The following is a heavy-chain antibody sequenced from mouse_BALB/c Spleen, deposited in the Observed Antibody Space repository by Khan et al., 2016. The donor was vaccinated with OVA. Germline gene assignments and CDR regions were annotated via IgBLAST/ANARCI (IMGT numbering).Heavy chain of an antibody. J-gene: IGHJ3*01. Sequence: QVQLQQPGPELVKPEASVKMSCKASGYTFTDYVINWVKQRTGQGLEWIGEIYPGSGTTYYNEKFKGKATLTADKSSNTAYMQLSSLTSEDSAVYFCAKNYASCFAYWGQGTLVTVSA. V-gene: IGHV1-77*01. CDR3: AKNYASCFAY. CDR2: IYPGSGTT. CDR1: GYTFTDYV.